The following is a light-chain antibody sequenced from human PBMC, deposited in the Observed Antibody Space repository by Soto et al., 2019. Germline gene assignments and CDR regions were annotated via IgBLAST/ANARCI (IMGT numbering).Light chain of an antibody. V-gene: IGKV1-5*01. CDR3: LQYNTFRT. Sequence: DIQMTQSPATLSASVGERAAITCRASQSISSWLAWYQQKPGKAPKLLIYDVSSLHPGVPSRFSGSGSETDFTLTINSLQPDDFATYYCLQYNTFRTFGQGTKVDIK. J-gene: IGKJ1*01. CDR2: DVS. CDR1: QSISSW.